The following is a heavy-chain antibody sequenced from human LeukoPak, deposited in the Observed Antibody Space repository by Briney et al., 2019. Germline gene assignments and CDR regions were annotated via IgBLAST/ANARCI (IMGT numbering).Heavy chain of an antibody. CDR1: GFSLSTSGVG. CDR3: ARHSSSWYGNFFDY. J-gene: IGHJ4*02. CDR2: IYWDDDK. D-gene: IGHD6-13*01. V-gene: IGHV2-5*02. Sequence: SGPTLVNPTQTLTLTCTFSGFSLSTSGVGVGWIRQPPGKALEWLALIYWDDDKRYSPSLKSRLTITEDTSKNQVVLTMTNMDPVDTATYYCARHSSSWYGNFFDYWGQGTLVTVSS.